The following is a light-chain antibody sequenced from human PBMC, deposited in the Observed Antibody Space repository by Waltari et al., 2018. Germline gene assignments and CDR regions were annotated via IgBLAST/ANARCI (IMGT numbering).Light chain of an antibody. Sequence: EIVLTQSPATLSLSPGERATLSCRASQSVSNYLGWYQQKPGQAPRLLIYDVSNRATGIPARFSGSGSGTDFTLTINRLEPEDFAVYYCQQRSNWPLTFGGGTKVEIK. CDR3: QQRSNWPLT. V-gene: IGKV3-11*01. J-gene: IGKJ4*01. CDR2: DVS. CDR1: QSVSNY.